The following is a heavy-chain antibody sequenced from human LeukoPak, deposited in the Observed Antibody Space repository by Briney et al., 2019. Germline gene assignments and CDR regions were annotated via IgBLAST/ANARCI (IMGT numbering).Heavy chain of an antibody. Sequence: GGSLKLSCAASGFTFSSYGMHWVRQAPGKGLEWVAVISYDGSNKYYADSVKGRFTISRDNSMNTLYLQMNSLRAEDTAVYYCAKDWWRWLQKYYFDYWGQGTLVTVSS. CDR3: AKDWWRWLQKYYFDY. CDR1: GFTFSSYG. J-gene: IGHJ4*02. CDR2: ISYDGSNK. V-gene: IGHV3-30*18. D-gene: IGHD5-24*01.